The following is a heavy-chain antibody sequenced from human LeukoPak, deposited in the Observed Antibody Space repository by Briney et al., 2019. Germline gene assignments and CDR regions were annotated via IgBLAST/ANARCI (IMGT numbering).Heavy chain of an antibody. CDR3: ARFSYSGSYHDTFDI. D-gene: IGHD1-26*01. CDR2: INHIETT. J-gene: IGHJ3*02. V-gene: IGHV4-39*07. Sequence: SETLSLTCTVSGGSISSSDYYWGWIRQPPGTGLEWIAEINHIETTDYNPSLKSRVTISVDTSKNQFSLKLSSVTAADTAVYYCARFSYSGSYHDTFDIWGQGTMVTVSS. CDR1: GGSISSSDYY.